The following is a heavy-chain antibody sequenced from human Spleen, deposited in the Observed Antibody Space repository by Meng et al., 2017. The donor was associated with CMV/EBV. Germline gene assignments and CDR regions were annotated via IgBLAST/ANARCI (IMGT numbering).Heavy chain of an antibody. Sequence: KVSCKGSGYSFTSYWIGWVRQMPGKGLEWMGIIYPGDSDTRYSPSFQGQVTISADKSISTAYLQWSSLKASDTAMYYCARRGYCSSTSCPPYYYGMDVWGQGTTVTVSS. J-gene: IGHJ6*02. V-gene: IGHV5-51*01. CDR3: ARRGYCSSTSCPPYYYGMDV. CDR2: IYPGDSDT. CDR1: GYSFTSYW. D-gene: IGHD2-2*01.